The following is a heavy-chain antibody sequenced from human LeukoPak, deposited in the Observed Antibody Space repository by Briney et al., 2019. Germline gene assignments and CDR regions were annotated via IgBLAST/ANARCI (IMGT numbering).Heavy chain of an antibody. CDR2: INHSGST. CDR1: GGSFSGYY. J-gene: IGHJ4*02. CDR3: ARVGADGSGFLFDY. V-gene: IGHV4-34*01. D-gene: IGHD3-10*01. Sequence: SETLSLTCAPYGGSFSGYYWSWIRQPPGKGLEWIGEINHSGSTNYNPSLKSRVTISVDTSKNQFSLKLSSVTAADTAVYYCARVGADGSGFLFDYWGQGTLVTVSS.